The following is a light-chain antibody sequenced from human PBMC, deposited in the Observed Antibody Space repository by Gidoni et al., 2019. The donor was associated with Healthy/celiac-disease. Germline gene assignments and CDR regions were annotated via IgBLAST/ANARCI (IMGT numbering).Light chain of an antibody. CDR1: QSISSY. J-gene: IGKJ1*01. CDR3: QQSYSTPRT. V-gene: IGKV1-39*01. Sequence: DIQMTQSPSSLSASVGDRVTITCRARQSISSYLNLYQQKPGKAPKLLIYAASSLQSGVPSRFSGSGSGTDFTLTSSSLQPEDFANDYCQQSYSTPRTFGQGTKVEIK. CDR2: AAS.